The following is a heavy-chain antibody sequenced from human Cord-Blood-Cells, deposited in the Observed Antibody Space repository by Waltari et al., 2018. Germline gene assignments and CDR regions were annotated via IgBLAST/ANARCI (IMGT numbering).Heavy chain of an antibody. Sequence: QVQLQQWGAGLLKPSETLSLTCAVYGGSFSGYYWSWIRQPPGKGPEWIGEINHSGSTNYNPSLKSRVTISVDTSKNQFSLKLSSVTAADTAVYYCARGPPGGYFDLWGRGTLVTVSS. D-gene: IGHD7-27*01. CDR3: ARGPPGGYFDL. CDR1: GGSFSGYY. CDR2: INHSGST. J-gene: IGHJ2*01. V-gene: IGHV4-34*01.